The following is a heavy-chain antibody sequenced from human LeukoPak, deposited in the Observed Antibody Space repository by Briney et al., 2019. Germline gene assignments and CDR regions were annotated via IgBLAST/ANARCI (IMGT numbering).Heavy chain of an antibody. V-gene: IGHV3-48*02. D-gene: IGHD6-13*01. CDR2: ISSSSSTI. CDR3: ARDPKLSAAAGIGAFDI. CDR1: GFTFSSYS. J-gene: IGHJ3*02. Sequence: PGGSLRLSCAASGFTFSSYSMNWVRQAPGKGLEWVSYISSSSSTIYYADSVKGRFTISRDNAKNSLYLQMNSLRDEDTAVYYCARDPKLSAAAGIGAFDIWGQGAMVTVSS.